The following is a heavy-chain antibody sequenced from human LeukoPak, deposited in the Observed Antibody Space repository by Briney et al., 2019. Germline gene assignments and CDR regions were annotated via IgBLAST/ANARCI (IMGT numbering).Heavy chain of an antibody. CDR1: GYSISSGYY. V-gene: IGHV4-38-2*02. Sequence: SETLSLTCTVSGYSISSGYYWGWIRQPPGKGLEWIGSIYHSGSTYYNPSLKSRVTISVDTSKNQFSLKLSSVTAADTAVYYCARAGIVVVVAATFDYWGQGTLVTVSS. CDR2: IYHSGST. D-gene: IGHD2-15*01. J-gene: IGHJ4*02. CDR3: ARAGIVVVVAATFDY.